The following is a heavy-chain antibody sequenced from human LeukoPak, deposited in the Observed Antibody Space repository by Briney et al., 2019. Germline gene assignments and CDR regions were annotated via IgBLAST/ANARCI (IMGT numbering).Heavy chain of an antibody. CDR3: ARVLGTYFDY. J-gene: IGHJ4*02. V-gene: IGHV4-34*01. Sequence: PSETLSLTCAVYGGSFGGYYRSWIRQPPGKGLEWIGEINHSGSTNYNPSLKSRVSISVDTSKNQFSLKLSSVTAADTAVYYCARVLGTYFDYWGQGTLVTVSS. D-gene: IGHD7-27*01. CDR2: INHSGST. CDR1: GGSFGGYY.